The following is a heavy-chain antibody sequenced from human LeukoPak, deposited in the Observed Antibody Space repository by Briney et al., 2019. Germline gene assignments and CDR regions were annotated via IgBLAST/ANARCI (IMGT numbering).Heavy chain of an antibody. CDR3: ARIVGGAPDY. J-gene: IGHJ4*02. CDR2: TYYRSKWSN. Sequence: SQTLSLTCAIYGDSVSSNSAAWSWIRQSPSRGLEWLGSTYYRSKWSNSYATSVKRRISINPDTSKNQFSLQLNSVTPEDTAVYYCARIVGGAPDYWGQGILVTVSS. D-gene: IGHD1-26*01. V-gene: IGHV6-1*01. CDR1: GDSVSSNSAA.